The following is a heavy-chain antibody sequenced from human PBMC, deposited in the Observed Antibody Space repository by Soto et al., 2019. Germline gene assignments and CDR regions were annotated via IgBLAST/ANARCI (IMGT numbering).Heavy chain of an antibody. CDR2: IYYSGST. D-gene: IGHD2-15*01. CDR1: GGSVSSGSYY. J-gene: IGHJ4*02. Sequence: PSETLSLTCTVSGGSVSSGSYYWSWIRQPPGKGLEYIGYIYYSGSTSYNPPLKSRVTISIETSKNQFSLKLSSVTAADTAVYYCARVVLVTPGDVGRVYFDYWGQGALVTVSS. V-gene: IGHV4-61*01. CDR3: ARVVLVTPGDVGRVYFDY.